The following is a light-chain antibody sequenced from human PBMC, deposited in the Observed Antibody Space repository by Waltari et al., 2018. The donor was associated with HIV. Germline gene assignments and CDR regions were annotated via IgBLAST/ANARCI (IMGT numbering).Light chain of an antibody. J-gene: IGLJ2*01. CDR2: DND. CDR1: SSNIGNDF. CDR3: GTWDRSMDGGV. V-gene: IGLV1-51*01. Sequence: QSVLTQPPSVSAAPGQKVAISCSVSSSNIGNDFVSCYQHVPGSAPKLLIYDNDKRPSGIPDRFSGSKSGTSATLDITGLQTGDGADYYCGTWDRSMDGGVFGGGTKLTVL.